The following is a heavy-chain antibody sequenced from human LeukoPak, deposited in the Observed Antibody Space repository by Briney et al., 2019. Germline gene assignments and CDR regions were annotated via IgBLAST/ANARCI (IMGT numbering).Heavy chain of an antibody. CDR1: GGSISSYY. CDR2: IYYSGST. Sequence: SETLSLTCTVSGGSISSYYWSWIRQPPGKGLEWIGYIYYSGSTNYNPSLKSRVTISVDTSKNQFSLKLSSVTAADTAVYYCARHRNYDSSGYFNYYYYYGMDVWGQGTTVTVSS. J-gene: IGHJ6*02. V-gene: IGHV4-59*08. CDR3: ARHRNYDSSGYFNYYYYYGMDV. D-gene: IGHD3-22*01.